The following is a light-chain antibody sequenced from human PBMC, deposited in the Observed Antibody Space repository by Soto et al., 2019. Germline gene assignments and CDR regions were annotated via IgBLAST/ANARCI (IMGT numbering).Light chain of an antibody. J-gene: IGLJ3*02. CDR3: SSHAGSTAV. V-gene: IGLV2-8*01. CDR1: SSDVGGYNF. Sequence: QSVLTQPPSASGSPGQSVTISCTGTSSDVGGYNFVSWYQQVPGKAPQLIIYDVTKRPSGVPDRFSGSKSGNTASLTVSGLLAEDEADYYCSSHAGSTAVFGGGTKLTVL. CDR2: DVT.